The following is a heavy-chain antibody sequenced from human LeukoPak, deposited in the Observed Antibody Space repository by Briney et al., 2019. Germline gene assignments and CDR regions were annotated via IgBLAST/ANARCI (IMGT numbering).Heavy chain of an antibody. D-gene: IGHD3-9*01. Sequence: GESLKISCKGSGYSFTSHWIGWVRQLPGKGLEWMGIIYPGDSDTRYSPSFQGQVTISADKSINTAYLQWSSLKAADTAIYSCATPATAYSLFDSGGQGTLVTVSS. J-gene: IGHJ4*02. CDR1: GYSFTSHW. CDR2: IYPGDSDT. CDR3: ATPATAYSLFDS. V-gene: IGHV5-51*01.